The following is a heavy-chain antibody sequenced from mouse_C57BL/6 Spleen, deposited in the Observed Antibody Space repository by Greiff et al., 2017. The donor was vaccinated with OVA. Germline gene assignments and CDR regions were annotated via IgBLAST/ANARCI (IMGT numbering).Heavy chain of an antibody. CDR3: ARNYYDYDRGYFDV. CDR2: INPNNGGT. Sequence: EVQLQQSGPELVKPGASVKIPCKASGYTFTDYNMDWVKQSHGKSLEWIGAINPNNGGTIYNQKFKGKATLTVDKSSSTAYMELRSLTSEDTAVYYCARNYYDYDRGYFDVWGTGTTVTVSS. J-gene: IGHJ1*03. CDR1: GYTFTDYN. V-gene: IGHV1-18*01. D-gene: IGHD2-4*01.